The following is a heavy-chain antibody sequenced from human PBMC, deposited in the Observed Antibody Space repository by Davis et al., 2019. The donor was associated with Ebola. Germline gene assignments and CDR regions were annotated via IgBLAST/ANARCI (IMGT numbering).Heavy chain of an antibody. Sequence: AASVKVSCKASGYTFTSYAMHWVRQAPGQRLEWMGWINAGNGNTKYSQKFQGRVTITRDTSASTAYMELSSLRSEDTAVYYCARVTGRITIFGVVTNWFDPWGQGTLVTVSS. J-gene: IGHJ5*02. CDR2: INAGNGNT. D-gene: IGHD3-3*01. CDR3: ARVTGRITIFGVVTNWFDP. V-gene: IGHV1-3*01. CDR1: GYTFTSYA.